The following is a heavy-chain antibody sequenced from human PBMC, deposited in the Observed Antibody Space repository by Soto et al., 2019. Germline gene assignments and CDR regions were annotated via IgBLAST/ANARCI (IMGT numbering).Heavy chain of an antibody. CDR3: ARAGDGMDV. D-gene: IGHD3-10*01. CDR2: ISYDGSNK. J-gene: IGHJ6*02. Sequence: GGSLRLSCAASGFTFSSYATHCVRQAPGKGLEWVAVISYDGSNKYYADSVKGRFTISRDNSKNTLYLQMNSLRAEDTAVYYCARAGDGMDVWGQGTTVTVSS. V-gene: IGHV3-30-3*01. CDR1: GFTFSSYA.